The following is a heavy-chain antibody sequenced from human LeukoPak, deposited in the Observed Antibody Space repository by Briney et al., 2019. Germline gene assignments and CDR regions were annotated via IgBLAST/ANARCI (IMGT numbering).Heavy chain of an antibody. J-gene: IGHJ6*03. CDR2: IRYDGGNK. V-gene: IGHV3-30*02. CDR1: GFTFSSYG. D-gene: IGHD2-15*01. Sequence: GGSLRLSCAASGFTFSSYGMHWVRQAPGKGLEWVAFIRYDGGNKYDADSVKGRFTISRDNAKNSLFLQMNSLRAEDTAVYYCARVLRYCSGGNCYSGGLGYMDVWGKGTTVTISS. CDR3: ARVLRYCSGGNCYSGGLGYMDV.